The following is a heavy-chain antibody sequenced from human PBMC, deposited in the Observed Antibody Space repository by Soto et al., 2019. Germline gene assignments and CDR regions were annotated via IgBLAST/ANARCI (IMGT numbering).Heavy chain of an antibody. J-gene: IGHJ6*02. V-gene: IGHV4-59*06. CDR3: ARDFTDSSGPTLGMGV. Sequence: PETLSLTCTVSGGSISSYYWSWIRQHPGKGLEWIGYIYYSGSTYYNPSLKSRVTISVDTSKSQFSLKLSSVTAADTAVYYCARDFTDSSGPTLGMGVWGQGTTVT. CDR1: GGSISSYY. D-gene: IGHD6-19*01. CDR2: IYYSGST.